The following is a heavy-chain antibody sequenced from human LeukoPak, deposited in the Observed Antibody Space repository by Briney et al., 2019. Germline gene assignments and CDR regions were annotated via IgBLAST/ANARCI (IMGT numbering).Heavy chain of an antibody. J-gene: IGHJ3*02. CDR3: ARVRYFDWLLEDAFDI. CDR1: GGSISSYY. V-gene: IGHV4-4*07. D-gene: IGHD3-9*01. Sequence: SETLSLTCTVSGGSISSYYWSWIRQPAGKGPEWIGRIYTSGSTNYNPSLKSRVTMSVDTSKNQFSLKLSSVTAADTAVYYCARVRYFDWLLEDAFDIWGQGTMVTVSS. CDR2: IYTSGST.